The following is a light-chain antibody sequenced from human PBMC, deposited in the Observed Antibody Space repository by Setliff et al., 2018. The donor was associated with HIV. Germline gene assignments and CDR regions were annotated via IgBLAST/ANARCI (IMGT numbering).Light chain of an antibody. Sequence: QSALTQPRSVSGSPGQSVTFSCTGSSSDVGAYNYVSWYQQHPGKAPKLMIYDVSNRPSGVSDRFSGSKSGNTASLIISGLQAQDEADYYCSSYTGGSTYVFGTGTKVTVL. CDR2: DVS. J-gene: IGLJ1*01. V-gene: IGLV2-14*03. CDR3: SSYTGGSTYV. CDR1: SSDVGAYNY.